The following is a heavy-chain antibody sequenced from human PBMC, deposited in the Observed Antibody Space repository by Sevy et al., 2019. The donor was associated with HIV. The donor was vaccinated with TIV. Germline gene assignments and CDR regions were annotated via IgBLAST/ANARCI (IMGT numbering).Heavy chain of an antibody. Sequence: LSLTCAASGFTFSNYWMSWVRQAPGKGLEWVAHIKRDGSEKYYVDSVKGRFSISRDNPKNSLYLQMNSLRAEDTAVYYCARDCSSATCLWGLDVWGQGTTVTVSS. CDR1: GFTFSNYW. V-gene: IGHV3-7*03. CDR2: IKRDGSEK. J-gene: IGHJ6*02. CDR3: ARDCSSATCLWGLDV. D-gene: IGHD2-2*01.